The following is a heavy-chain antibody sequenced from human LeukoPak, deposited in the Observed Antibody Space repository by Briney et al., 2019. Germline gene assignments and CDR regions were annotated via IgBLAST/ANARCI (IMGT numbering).Heavy chain of an antibody. J-gene: IGHJ3*02. V-gene: IGHV3-53*01. CDR3: ARVSGILTGYPEPDAFDI. CDR2: IYSGGST. CDR1: GFTVSSNY. Sequence: GGSLRLSCAASGFTVSSNYMSWVRQAPGKGLEWVSVIYSGGSTYYADSVKGRFTISRDNSKNTLYLQMNSLRAEDTAVYYCARVSGILTGYPEPDAFDIWGQGTMVTVSS. D-gene: IGHD3-9*01.